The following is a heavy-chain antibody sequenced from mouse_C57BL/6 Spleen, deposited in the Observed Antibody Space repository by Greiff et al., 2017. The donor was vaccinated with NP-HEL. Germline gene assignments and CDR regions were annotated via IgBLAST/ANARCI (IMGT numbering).Heavy chain of an antibody. CDR2: ISDGGSYT. V-gene: IGHV5-4*03. J-gene: IGHJ4*01. CDR1: GFTFSSYA. D-gene: IGHD3-3*01. CDR3: ARARCRYAMDY. Sequence: EVMLVESGGGLVKPGGSLKLSCAASGFTFSSYAMSWVRQTPEKRLEWVATISDGGSYTSYPDNVKGRFTISRDNAKNNLYLQMSHLKSEDTAMYYCARARCRYAMDYWGQGTSVTVSS.